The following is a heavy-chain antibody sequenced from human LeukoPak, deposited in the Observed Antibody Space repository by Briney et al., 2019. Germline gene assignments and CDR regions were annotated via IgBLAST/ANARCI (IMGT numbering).Heavy chain of an antibody. J-gene: IGHJ4*02. D-gene: IGHD6-19*01. CDR3: VRGGWTAFDY. Sequence: GSLRLSCAASGFTFSNYAMSWVRQAPGKGLEWIGFIYYSGTSNYNPSLKSRVTMSVDTSKNQFSLKLSSVTAADTAVYYCVRGGWTAFDYWGQGTLVTVSS. CDR2: IYYSGTS. CDR1: GFTFSNYA. V-gene: IGHV4-59*01.